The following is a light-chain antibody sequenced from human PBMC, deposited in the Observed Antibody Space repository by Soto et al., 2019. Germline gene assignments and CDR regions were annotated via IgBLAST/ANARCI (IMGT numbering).Light chain of an antibody. Sequence: QSALTQPASVSASPGQSITISCTGTSTDVGGYNYVSWYQQYPGKAPKLIIYEVSNRPSGVSDRFSGFKFANTASLTISGLQAEDEANYYCSSYTRSSTLVFGGGTKLTVL. CDR1: STDVGGYNY. J-gene: IGLJ3*02. CDR2: EVS. CDR3: SSYTRSSTLV. V-gene: IGLV2-14*01.